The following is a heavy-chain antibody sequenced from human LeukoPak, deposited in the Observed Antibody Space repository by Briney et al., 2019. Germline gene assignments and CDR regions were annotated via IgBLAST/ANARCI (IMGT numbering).Heavy chain of an antibody. Sequence: GGSLRLSCAASGFTFSSYGMHWVRQAPGKGLEWVTFIRYDGSNKYYADCVKGRFTISRDNSKNTLYLQMNSLRGEDTAVYYCAKDRGYNWNYARPFDYWGQGTLVTVSS. J-gene: IGHJ4*02. V-gene: IGHV3-30*02. D-gene: IGHD1-7*01. CDR2: IRYDGSNK. CDR3: AKDRGYNWNYARPFDY. CDR1: GFTFSSYG.